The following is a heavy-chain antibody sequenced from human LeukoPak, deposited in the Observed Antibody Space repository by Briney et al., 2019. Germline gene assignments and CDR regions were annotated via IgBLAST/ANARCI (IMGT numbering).Heavy chain of an antibody. J-gene: IGHJ3*02. V-gene: IGHV4-39*07. D-gene: IGHD3-10*01. CDR1: GDSITGYY. CDR2: IYYTGNT. Sequence: SETLSLTCSVSGDSITGYYWGWIRQPPGKGLEWIGNIYYTGNTYYNSSLKSRVTISLDTSKNQFSLKVISVTAADTAAYYCTESDGYGLIRICGRGKMVNVSS. CDR3: TESDGYGLIRI.